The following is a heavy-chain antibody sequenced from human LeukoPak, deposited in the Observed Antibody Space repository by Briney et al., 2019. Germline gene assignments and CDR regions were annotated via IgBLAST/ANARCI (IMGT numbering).Heavy chain of an antibody. CDR3: AREQRYCSGGSCYEPDAFDI. CDR2: ISFSGGST. D-gene: IGHD2-15*01. Sequence: PGGSLRLSCAVSGFTFSSYGMSWVRQAPGKGLEWVSSISFSGGSTYHADSVKGRFAISRDNAKNSLYLQMNSLRAEDTAVYYCAREQRYCSGGSCYEPDAFDIWGQGTMVTVSS. V-gene: IGHV3-23*01. J-gene: IGHJ3*02. CDR1: GFTFSSYG.